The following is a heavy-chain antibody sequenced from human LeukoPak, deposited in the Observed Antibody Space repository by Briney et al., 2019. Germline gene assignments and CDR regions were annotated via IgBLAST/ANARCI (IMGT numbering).Heavy chain of an antibody. Sequence: SETLSLTCTVSGGSVSSGSYYWSWIRQPPGKGLEWIGYIYYSRSTNYNPSLKSRVTISVDTSKNQFSLKLSSVTAADTAVYYCARDVFAFYDFWSGRPRNWFDPWGQGTLVTVSS. CDR1: GGSVSSGSYY. D-gene: IGHD3-3*01. CDR2: IYYSRST. CDR3: ARDVFAFYDFWSGRPRNWFDP. J-gene: IGHJ5*02. V-gene: IGHV4-61*01.